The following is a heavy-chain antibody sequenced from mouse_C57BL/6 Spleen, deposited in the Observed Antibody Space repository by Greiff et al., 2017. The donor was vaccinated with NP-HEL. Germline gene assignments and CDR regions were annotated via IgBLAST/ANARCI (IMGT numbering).Heavy chain of an antibody. Sequence: QVQLQQPGAELVRPGSSVKLSCKASGYTFTSYWMHWVKQRPIQGLEWIGNIDPSDSETHYNQKFKDKATLTVDKSSSTAYMQLSSLTSEDSAVYYCARHSLYYYGSGFDYWGQGTTLTVSS. CDR3: ARHSLYYYGSGFDY. V-gene: IGHV1-52*01. CDR2: IDPSDSET. CDR1: GYTFTSYW. D-gene: IGHD1-1*01. J-gene: IGHJ2*01.